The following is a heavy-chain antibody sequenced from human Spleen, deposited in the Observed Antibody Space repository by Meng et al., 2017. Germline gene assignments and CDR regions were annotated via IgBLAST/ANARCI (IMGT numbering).Heavy chain of an antibody. CDR2: ISAYNGNT. J-gene: IGHJ4*02. CDR3: ARDEDISAAGKLFGDH. V-gene: IGHV1-18*01. CDR1: GYTFTSYG. Sequence: ASVKVSCKAAGYTFTSYGISWVRQAPAQGLEWMGWISAYNGNTNYAQKLQGRVTMTTDTSTSTAHIGLRSLNSDETAVYCRARDEDISAAGKLFGDHWGQGTLVTVSS. D-gene: IGHD6-13*01.